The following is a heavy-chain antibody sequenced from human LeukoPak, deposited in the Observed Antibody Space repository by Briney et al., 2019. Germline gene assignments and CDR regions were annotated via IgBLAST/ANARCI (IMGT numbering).Heavy chain of an antibody. CDR3: ARDQDGYSGYDSALFDY. CDR1: GYTFTSYY. D-gene: IGHD5-12*01. J-gene: IGHJ4*02. Sequence: ASVKVSCKASGYTFTSYYMHWVRQAPGQGLEWMGIINPSGGSTSYAQKFQGRVTMTRDTSTSTVYMELSSLRSEDTAVYYCARDQDGYSGYDSALFDYWGQGTLVIVSS. V-gene: IGHV1-46*01. CDR2: INPSGGST.